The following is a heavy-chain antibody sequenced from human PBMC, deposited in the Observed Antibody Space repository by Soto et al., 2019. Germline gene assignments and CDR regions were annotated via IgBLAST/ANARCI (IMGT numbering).Heavy chain of an antibody. CDR1: GGTFSSYA. Sequence: QVQLVQSGAEVKKPGSSVKVSCKASGGTFSSYAISWVRQAPGQGLEWMGGIIPIFGTANYAQKFQGRVTITADESTSTAYMELSSLRSEDTAVYYCARAVVDYYDSSGYSFDAFDIWGQGTIVTVSS. V-gene: IGHV1-69*01. CDR3: ARAVVDYYDSSGYSFDAFDI. CDR2: IIPIFGTA. J-gene: IGHJ3*02. D-gene: IGHD3-22*01.